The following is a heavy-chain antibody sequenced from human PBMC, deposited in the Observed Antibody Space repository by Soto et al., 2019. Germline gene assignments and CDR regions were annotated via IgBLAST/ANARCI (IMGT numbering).Heavy chain of an antibody. Sequence: EVHLLESGGGLVQPGGSLRLSCAASGFTFSNYAMTWVRQAPGKGLEWVSAIGGSGGATYYADSVKGRFTVSRDNSKNTLYLQVNSLRAEDTAVYYCAKDYSGVIPDAFDIWGQGTMVTVSS. J-gene: IGHJ3*02. D-gene: IGHD3-16*02. CDR3: AKDYSGVIPDAFDI. CDR1: GFTFSNYA. V-gene: IGHV3-23*01. CDR2: IGGSGGAT.